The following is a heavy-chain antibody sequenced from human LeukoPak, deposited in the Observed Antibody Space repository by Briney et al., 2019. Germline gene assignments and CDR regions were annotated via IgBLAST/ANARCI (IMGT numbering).Heavy chain of an antibody. CDR2: MHYSGDT. D-gene: IGHD1-1*01. CDR1: GGSISSFF. V-gene: IGHV4-59*01. CDR3: ARDLELERNRWNYFES. J-gene: IGHJ4*02. Sequence: SETLSLTCTVSGGSISSFFWSWIRQPPGKGLEWIGSMHYSGDTKYNPSLRSRVSLSIDTSKQQFSLRLSFVTAADTAVYYCARDLELERNRWNYFESWGQGTLVTVSS.